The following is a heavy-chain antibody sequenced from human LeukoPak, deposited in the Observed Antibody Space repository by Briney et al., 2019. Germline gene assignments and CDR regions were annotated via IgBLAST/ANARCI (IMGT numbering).Heavy chain of an antibody. CDR3: ARRGATVTDD. CDR2: INQDGSEK. D-gene: IGHD4-17*01. V-gene: IGHV3-7*01. J-gene: IGHJ4*02. CDR1: GFTFSGYW. Sequence: PGGSLRLSCAASGFTFSGYWMTWVRQAPGKGLEWVANINQDGSEKYYVDSVKGRFTISRDNAKNSVYLQMNSLRAEDTAVYFCARRGATVTDDWGQGTLATVSS.